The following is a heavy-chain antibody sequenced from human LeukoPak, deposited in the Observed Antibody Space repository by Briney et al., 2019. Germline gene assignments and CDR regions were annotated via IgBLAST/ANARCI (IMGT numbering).Heavy chain of an antibody. CDR1: RYTFTVYY. J-gene: IGHJ3*02. D-gene: IGHD3-22*01. CDR2: INPNSGGT. V-gene: IGHV1-2*02. Sequence: GASVNVSFKASRYTFTVYYMHWVRQAPGQGGERMGWINPNSGGTNYAQKFQGRVTMTRDTSISTAYMELSRLGSDDTAVYYCARGDYDSSGYAFDIWGQGTMVTVSS. CDR3: ARGDYDSSGYAFDI.